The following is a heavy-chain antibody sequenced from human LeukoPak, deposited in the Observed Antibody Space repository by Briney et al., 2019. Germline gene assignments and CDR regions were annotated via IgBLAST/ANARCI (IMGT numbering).Heavy chain of an antibody. D-gene: IGHD6-13*01. CDR2: IYTSGST. CDR1: GGSISNYY. CDR3: ARHAGGIAAAGTRPFDY. J-gene: IGHJ4*02. V-gene: IGHV4-4*08. Sequence: SETLSLTCTVSGGSISNYYWSWIRQPPGKGLEWIGYIYTSGSTNYNPSLESRVTMSVDTSKNQFSLKLSSVTAADTAVYYCARHAGGIAAAGTRPFDYWGQGTLVTVSS.